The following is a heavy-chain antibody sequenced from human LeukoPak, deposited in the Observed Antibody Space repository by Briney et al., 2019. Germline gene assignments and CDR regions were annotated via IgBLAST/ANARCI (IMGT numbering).Heavy chain of an antibody. J-gene: IGHJ4*02. V-gene: IGHV3-7*01. CDR2: IRQDGSDK. CDR1: GFTFNSYW. D-gene: IGHD2-8*01. CDR3: AMHPMVSPLDD. Sequence: GGSLRLSCAASGFTFNSYWMSWVRQAPEKGPEWLANIRQDGSDKQYVDSVKGRFTISRDNAKNSLYLQMNSLSAEDTAVYYCAMHPMVSPLDDWGQRALVTVSS.